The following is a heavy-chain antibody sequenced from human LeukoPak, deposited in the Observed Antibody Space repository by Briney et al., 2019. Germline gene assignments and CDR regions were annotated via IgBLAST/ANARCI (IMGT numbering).Heavy chain of an antibody. Sequence: GESLKISCKASGYNFSNHWIGWVRQMPGKGLEWMGIIYPDDSDTRYSSSFQGQVTMSVDKSIGTAYLQWTSPKASDTALYYCARLVVVVTSVASVDHWGQGTLVTVSS. V-gene: IGHV5-51*03. CDR1: GYNFSNHW. CDR2: IYPDDSDT. J-gene: IGHJ4*02. CDR3: ARLVVVVTSVASVDH. D-gene: IGHD2-21*02.